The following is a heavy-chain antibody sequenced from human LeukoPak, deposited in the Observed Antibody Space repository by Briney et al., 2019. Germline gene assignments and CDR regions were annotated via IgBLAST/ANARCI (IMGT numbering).Heavy chain of an antibody. CDR2: IKQDGSEK. CDR1: GFTFSSYW. Sequence: GGSLRLSCAASGFTFSSYWMSWVRQAPEKGLEWVANIKQDGSEKYCVDSVKGRFTISRDNAKNSLYLQMNSLRAEDTAVYYRASAKGSYYYGMDVWGQGTTVTVSS. J-gene: IGHJ6*02. D-gene: IGHD4/OR15-4a*01. CDR3: ASAKGSYYYGMDV. V-gene: IGHV3-7*01.